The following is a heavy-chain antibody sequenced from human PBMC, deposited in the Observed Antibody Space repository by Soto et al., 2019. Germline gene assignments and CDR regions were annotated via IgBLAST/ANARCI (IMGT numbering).Heavy chain of an antibody. CDR2: IYCDDAK. V-gene: IGHV2-5*02. Sequence: QITLKEAGPTLVKPTQTHTLTCIFSGFSLSTSGMSVGWIRQPPGKALVWLALIYCDDAKRYSPSLKSRITIIKDTSTNQVALTTANMDPVDTAPYYCVPRRSGGSGTFFDYWGQGTLVTVSS. CDR3: VPRRSGGSGTFFDY. D-gene: IGHD3-10*01. CDR1: GFSLSTSGMS. J-gene: IGHJ4*02.